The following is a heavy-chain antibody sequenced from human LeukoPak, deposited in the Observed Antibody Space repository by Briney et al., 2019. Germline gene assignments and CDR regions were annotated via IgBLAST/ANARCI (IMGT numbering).Heavy chain of an antibody. CDR1: GGTFSSYA. Sequence: SVKVSCKASGGTFSSYAISWVRQAPGQGLEWMGGIIPIFGTANYAQKFQGRVTISADKSTSTAYMELSSLRSEGTAVYYCAREPPTTVTIDYWGQGTLVTVSS. CDR2: IIPIFGTA. D-gene: IGHD4-17*01. V-gene: IGHV1-69*06. J-gene: IGHJ4*01. CDR3: AREPPTTVTIDY.